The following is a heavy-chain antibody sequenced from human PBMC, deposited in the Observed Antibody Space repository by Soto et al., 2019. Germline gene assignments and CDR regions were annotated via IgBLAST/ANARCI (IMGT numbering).Heavy chain of an antibody. J-gene: IGHJ5*02. D-gene: IGHD2-15*01. Sequence: GGSLRLSCAASGFTFSSYSMNWVRQAPGKGLEWVSSISSSSSYIYYADSVKGRFTISRDNAKNSLYLQMNSLRAEDTAVYYCARPPPYCSGGSCYSFDPWGQGTLVTVSS. CDR3: ARPPPYCSGGSCYSFDP. V-gene: IGHV3-21*01. CDR1: GFTFSSYS. CDR2: ISSSSSYI.